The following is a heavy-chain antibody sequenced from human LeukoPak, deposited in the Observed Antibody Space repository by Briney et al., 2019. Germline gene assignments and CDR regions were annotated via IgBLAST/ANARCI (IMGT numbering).Heavy chain of an antibody. V-gene: IGHV5-51*01. CDR1: GYSFSNYW. D-gene: IGHD3-16*01. J-gene: IGHJ4*02. Sequence: GESLKISCKGSGYSFSNYWIGWVRQMPGKGLEWMGIIYPGDSDTRYSPSFQGQVTISADKSTSTVYLQWSSLKASDTAMYYCARHYYDYVWGSYGIDYWGQGTLVTVSS. CDR3: ARHYYDYVWGSYGIDY. CDR2: IYPGDSDT.